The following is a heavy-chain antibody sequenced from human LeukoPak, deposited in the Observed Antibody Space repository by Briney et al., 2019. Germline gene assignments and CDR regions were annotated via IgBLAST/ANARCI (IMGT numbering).Heavy chain of an antibody. D-gene: IGHD5-12*01. CDR2: IQTAGDT. J-gene: IGHJ3*02. Sequence: GGSLRLSCTASGFTFSNSDMHWVRQVPGKGLEWVALIQTAGDTYYPASVKGRFTISRENAKNSFYLQMNSLRAEDTAVYYCARDSRPGYGGAHDIWGPGTMVTVSS. CDR1: GFTFSNSD. V-gene: IGHV3-13*01. CDR3: ARDSRPGYGGAHDI.